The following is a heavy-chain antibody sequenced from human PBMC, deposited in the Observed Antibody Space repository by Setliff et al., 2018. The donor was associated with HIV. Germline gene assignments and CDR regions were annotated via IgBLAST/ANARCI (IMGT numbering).Heavy chain of an antibody. V-gene: IGHV1-18*01. Sequence: GASVKVSCKASGYTFNNYGISWVRQAPGQGLEWMGWINTHSGYTSYAQNVQGIVTVTMDTSTSTAYMELRSLKSDDTAVYYCARGKTWLRFLDYWGQGTLVTVSS. J-gene: IGHJ4*02. D-gene: IGHD5-12*01. CDR2: INTHSGYT. CDR1: GYTFNNYG. CDR3: ARGKTWLRFLDY.